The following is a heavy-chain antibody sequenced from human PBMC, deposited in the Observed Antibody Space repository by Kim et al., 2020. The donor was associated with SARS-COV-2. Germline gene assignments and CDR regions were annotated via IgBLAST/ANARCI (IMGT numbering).Heavy chain of an antibody. Sequence: GGSLRLSCAASGFTFNRHWMHWVRQAPGKGLMWISRINTDGSVTDYVDPVKGRFTISRDNAKNTLFLQMHSLRVEDTAVYYCARGGSDYARPHAYWGQGT. D-gene: IGHD2-2*01. CDR3: ARGGSDYARPHAY. CDR1: GFTFNRHW. V-gene: IGHV3-74*01. CDR2: INTDGSVT. J-gene: IGHJ4*02.